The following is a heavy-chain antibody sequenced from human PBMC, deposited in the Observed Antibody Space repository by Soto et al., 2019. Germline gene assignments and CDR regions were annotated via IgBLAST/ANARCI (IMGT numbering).Heavy chain of an antibody. Sequence: QVQLQESGPGLVKPSQTLSLTCTVSGGSISSGGYYWSWIRQHPGKGLEWIGYIYYSGSTYYNPSHKSRVTXXVXTYXNHFSLKLSSVTAADTAVYYWARDVTVTDDWYFDLWGRGTLVTVSS. CDR3: ARDVTVTDDWYFDL. CDR1: GGSISSGGYY. CDR2: IYYSGST. J-gene: IGHJ2*01. D-gene: IGHD4-17*01. V-gene: IGHV4-31*03.